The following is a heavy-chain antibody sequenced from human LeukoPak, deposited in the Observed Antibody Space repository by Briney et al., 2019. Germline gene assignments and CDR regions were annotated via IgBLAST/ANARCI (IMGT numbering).Heavy chain of an antibody. CDR2: ISDSGSST. CDR3: AKDRPIFKD. Sequence: GGSLRLSCAASGFTFSRFAMSWVRQAPGKGLEWVSAISDSGSSTYYPDSVKGRFTISSDNSKNTLYLQMNSLRAEDTAVYYCAKDRPIFKDWGQGTQVTVSS. CDR1: GFTFSRFA. J-gene: IGHJ4*02. V-gene: IGHV3-23*01.